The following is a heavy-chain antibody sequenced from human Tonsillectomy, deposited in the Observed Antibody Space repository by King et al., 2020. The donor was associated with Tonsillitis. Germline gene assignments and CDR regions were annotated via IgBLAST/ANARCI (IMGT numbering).Heavy chain of an antibody. V-gene: IGHV3-30*18. CDR2: VSYDGSDK. Sequence: VQLVESGGGVVQPGRSLRLSCAASGFTFSNFGMHWVRQAPGKGLEWVAPVSYDGSDKYYADSVKGRFTISRDNSKNTLYLQMNSLRAEDTAVYYCTKDGEQQWLDYYFDYWGQGTLVTVSS. J-gene: IGHJ4*02. D-gene: IGHD6-19*01. CDR3: TKDGEQQWLDYYFDY. CDR1: GFTFSNFG.